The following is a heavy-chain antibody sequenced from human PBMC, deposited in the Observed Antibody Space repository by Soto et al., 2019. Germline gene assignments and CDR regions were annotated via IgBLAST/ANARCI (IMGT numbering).Heavy chain of an antibody. D-gene: IGHD6-13*01. J-gene: IGHJ6*03. CDR2: MYYTGST. CDR1: GVSISNYY. CDR3: ARTKVAAGNYYYYMDV. Sequence: PSETLSLTCTVSGVSISNYYWSWIRQTPGKGLEWIGYMYYTGSTSYNPSLKGRVTTSVDTSKSQFSLKLSSVTAADTAVYYCARTKVAAGNYYYYMDVWGKGTTVTVSS. V-gene: IGHV4-59*08.